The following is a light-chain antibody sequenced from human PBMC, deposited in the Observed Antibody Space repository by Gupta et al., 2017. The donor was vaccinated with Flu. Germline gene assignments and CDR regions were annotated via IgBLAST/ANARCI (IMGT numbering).Light chain of an antibody. Sequence: IVLTQSPATLSLSPGERATLSCRASQSVSSYLAWYQQKPGQAPRLLIYDASSRATAIPARFSGSGSGTDFTLTISSLEPEDFAVYYCQQRSNWPLTFGGGTKVEIK. V-gene: IGKV3-11*01. CDR3: QQRSNWPLT. J-gene: IGKJ4*01. CDR2: DAS. CDR1: QSVSSY.